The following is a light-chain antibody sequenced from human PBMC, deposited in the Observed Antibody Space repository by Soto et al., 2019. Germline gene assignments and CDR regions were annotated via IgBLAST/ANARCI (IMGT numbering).Light chain of an antibody. CDR3: AAWDDNLKAML. J-gene: IGLJ3*02. V-gene: IGLV1-44*01. Sequence: QSVLTQPPSASGTPGQTVTISCSGSGSNIGENAVNWYQHLPGTAPQLLIYSNALRPSGVPHRFSGSKSGTAGSLAISGLQPEDEAHYYCAAWDDNLKAMLFGGGTKLTV. CDR2: SNA. CDR1: GSNIGENA.